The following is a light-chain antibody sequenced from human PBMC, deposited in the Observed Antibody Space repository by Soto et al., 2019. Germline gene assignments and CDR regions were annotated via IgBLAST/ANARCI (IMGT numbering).Light chain of an antibody. Sequence: QSVLTQPPSVSAAPGRSVTISCSGSSCDSGYSFVSWYQQLPGTAPKLLIYDNNERPSGIPDRFSGSKSGTSATLGITGLQTGDEADYYCGAWNGGLSAFVFGTGTKVTVL. J-gene: IGLJ1*01. V-gene: IGLV1-51*01. CDR2: DNN. CDR1: SCDSGYSF. CDR3: GAWNGGLSAFV.